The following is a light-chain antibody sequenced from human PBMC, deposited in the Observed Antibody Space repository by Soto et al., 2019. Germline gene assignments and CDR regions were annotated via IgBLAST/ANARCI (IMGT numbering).Light chain of an antibody. CDR2: GAS. CDR3: QQYGSSLIT. J-gene: IGKJ5*01. Sequence: EIVLTQSPCTLSLSPGERATLSCRASQSVSSIYLAWYQQKPGQAPRLLIYGASSRATGIPDRFSGSGSGTDFTLTISRLEPEDFAVYYCQQYGSSLITFGQGTRLEIK. CDR1: QSVSSIY. V-gene: IGKV3-20*01.